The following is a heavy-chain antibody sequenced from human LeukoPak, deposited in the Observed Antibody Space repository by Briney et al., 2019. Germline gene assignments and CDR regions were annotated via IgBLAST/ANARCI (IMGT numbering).Heavy chain of an antibody. Sequence: SETLSLTCIVSGGSISSYYWSWIRQPPGKGLEWIGYIYYSGSTNYNPSLKSRVTISVDTSKNQFSLKLSSVTAADTAVYYCARRGPRIGWFDPWGQGTLVTVSS. J-gene: IGHJ5*02. V-gene: IGHV4-59*08. D-gene: IGHD3-16*02. CDR2: IYYSGST. CDR3: ARRGPRIGWFDP. CDR1: GGSISSYY.